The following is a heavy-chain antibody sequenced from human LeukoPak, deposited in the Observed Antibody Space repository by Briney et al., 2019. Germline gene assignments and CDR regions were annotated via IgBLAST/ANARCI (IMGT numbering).Heavy chain of an antibody. CDR1: GYTFTSYG. D-gene: IGHD3-10*01. V-gene: IGHV1-69*13. CDR3: ARDGRGGSGSYFHFDY. Sequence: ASVKVSCKASGYTFTSYGISWVRQAPGQGLEWMGGIIPIFGTANYAQKFQGRVTITADESTSTAYMELCSLRSEDTAVYYCARDGRGGSGSYFHFDYWGQGTLVTVSS. J-gene: IGHJ4*02. CDR2: IIPIFGTA.